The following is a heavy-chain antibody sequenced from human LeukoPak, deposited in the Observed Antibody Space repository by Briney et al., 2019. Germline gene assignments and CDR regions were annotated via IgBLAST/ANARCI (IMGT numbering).Heavy chain of an antibody. V-gene: IGHV4-39*07. CDR1: GGSISSSHYF. J-gene: IGHJ5*02. CDR3: ARAHRRIAVARWFDP. D-gene: IGHD6-19*01. Sequence: SETLSLTCTVSGGSISSSHYFWGWVRQPPGKGLEWLGSIDYSGLTYYNPSLKSRVTISVDKSKNQFSLKLSSVTAADTAVYYCARAHRRIAVARWFDPWGQGTLVTVSS. CDR2: IDYSGLT.